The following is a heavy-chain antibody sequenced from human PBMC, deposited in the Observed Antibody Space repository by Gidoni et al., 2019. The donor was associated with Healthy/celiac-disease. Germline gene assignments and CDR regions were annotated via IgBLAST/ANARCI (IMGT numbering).Heavy chain of an antibody. D-gene: IGHD3-10*01. CDR2: IWYDGSNK. Sequence: QVQLVESGAGVVQPGRSLRLSYPAAGFTFSSYGMHWVRQAPGKGLEWVAVIWYDGSNKYYADSVKGRFTISRDNSKNTLYLQMNSLRAEDTAVYYCARGDMVRGVTDYWGQGTLVTVSS. CDR1: GFTFSSYG. J-gene: IGHJ4*02. CDR3: ARGDMVRGVTDY. V-gene: IGHV3-33*01.